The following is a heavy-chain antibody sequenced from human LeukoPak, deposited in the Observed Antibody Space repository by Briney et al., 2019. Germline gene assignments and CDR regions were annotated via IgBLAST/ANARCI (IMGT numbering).Heavy chain of an antibody. Sequence: TSETLSLTCTVSGGSISSYYWSWIRQPPGKGLEWIGSIYYSGYTYYNPSLESRVTISIDTSKNQFSLKLSSVTAADTAIYYCAKHYMGSSYNRGLDSWGQGTLVTVSS. CDR3: AKHYMGSSYNRGLDS. V-gene: IGHV4-59*05. CDR2: IYYSGYT. D-gene: IGHD3-10*01. J-gene: IGHJ4*02. CDR1: GGSISSYY.